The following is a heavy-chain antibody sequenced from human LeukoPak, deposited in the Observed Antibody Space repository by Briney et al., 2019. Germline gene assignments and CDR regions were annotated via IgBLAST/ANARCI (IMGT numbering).Heavy chain of an antibody. CDR1: GGSFSGYY. Sequence: SETLSLTCAVYGGSFSGYYWSWIRQPPGKGLEWIGEINHSGSTNYNPSLKSRVTISVDTSKNQFSLKLSSVTAADTAVYYCASGYLVGWYWDFDLWGRGTLVTVSS. CDR2: INHSGST. V-gene: IGHV4-34*01. J-gene: IGHJ2*01. D-gene: IGHD6-19*01. CDR3: ASGYLVGWYWDFDL.